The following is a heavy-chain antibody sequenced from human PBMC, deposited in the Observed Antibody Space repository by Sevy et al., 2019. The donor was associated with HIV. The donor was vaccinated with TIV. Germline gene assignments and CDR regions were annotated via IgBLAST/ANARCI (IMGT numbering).Heavy chain of an antibody. Sequence: GGSLRLSCAASGFTFSIYTMNWVRQAPGKGLEWVSSISSSSSYIYYTDSVKGRFSISRDNAKNALFLQMNSLRAEDTAVYYCARSLGNYYGSGPYQEDWFDPWGHGTLVTVSS. D-gene: IGHD3-10*01. CDR3: ARSLGNYYGSGPYQEDWFDP. CDR2: ISSSSSYI. V-gene: IGHV3-21*01. J-gene: IGHJ5*02. CDR1: GFTFSIYT.